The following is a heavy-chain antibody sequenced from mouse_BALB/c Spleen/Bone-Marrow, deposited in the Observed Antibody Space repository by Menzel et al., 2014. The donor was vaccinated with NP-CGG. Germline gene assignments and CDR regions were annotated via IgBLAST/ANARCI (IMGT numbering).Heavy chain of an antibody. CDR1: GYAFTNYL. CDR2: INPGSGGT. Sequence: QVQLQQSGAELVRPGTSVKVSCKASGYAFTNYLIEWVKQRPGQGLEWIGVINPGSGGTNYNEKFKGKATLTADKSSSXXXXXLSSLXXXXXXXXFCARIYYGNYYWG. D-gene: IGHD2-1*01. CDR3: ARIYYGNYY. V-gene: IGHV1-54*01. J-gene: IGHJ2*01.